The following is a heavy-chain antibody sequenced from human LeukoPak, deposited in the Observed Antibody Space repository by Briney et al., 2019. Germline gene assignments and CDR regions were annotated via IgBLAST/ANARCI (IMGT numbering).Heavy chain of an antibody. CDR1: GGSISSYC. J-gene: IGHJ4*02. CDR3: AREPQQRGFDY. Sequence: SETLSLTCTVSGGSISSYCWSWIRQPAGKGLEWIGRINTGGSTNYNPSLKSRVTMSVDTSKNLFSLNLSSVTAADTAVYHCAREPQQRGFDYWGQGTLVTVSS. V-gene: IGHV4-4*07. CDR2: INTGGST. D-gene: IGHD6-13*01.